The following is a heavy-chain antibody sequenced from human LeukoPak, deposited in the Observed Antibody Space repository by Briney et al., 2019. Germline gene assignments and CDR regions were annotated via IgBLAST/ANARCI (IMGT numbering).Heavy chain of an antibody. Sequence: GGSLRLSCAASGFTFSSYWMSWVRQAPGKGLEWVANIKQDGSKEYYVDSVKGRFTISRDNAKNSLYLQMNSLRAEDTAVYYCARKSYGSESQFPFDYWGQGTLVTVSS. V-gene: IGHV3-7*01. CDR1: GFTFSSYW. CDR2: IKQDGSKE. CDR3: ARKSYGSESQFPFDY. J-gene: IGHJ4*02. D-gene: IGHD3-10*01.